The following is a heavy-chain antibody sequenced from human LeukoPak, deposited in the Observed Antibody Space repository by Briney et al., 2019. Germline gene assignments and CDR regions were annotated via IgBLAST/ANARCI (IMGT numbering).Heavy chain of an antibody. CDR2: INTDGSTT. CDR3: GRARISAMSLDY. J-gene: IGHJ4*03. Sequence: PGGSLRLSWALSGFTIISVCTDCVRQAPGKGLVWVSRINTDGSTTNYADSVKGRFTISRDNAKNTLYLHMNSLTVEDTAVYYLGRARISAMSLDYRGHGTLVTVSS. V-gene: IGHV3-74*01. CDR1: GFTIISVC.